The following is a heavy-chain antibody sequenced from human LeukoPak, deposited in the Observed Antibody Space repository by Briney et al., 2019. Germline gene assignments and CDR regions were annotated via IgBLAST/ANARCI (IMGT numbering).Heavy chain of an antibody. CDR1: GFTFSSYS. D-gene: IGHD2-2*02. J-gene: IGHJ6*03. CDR3: AKDIRRSPYYYYYMDV. CDR2: ISSSSSTI. Sequence: GGSLRLSCAASGFTFSSYSMNWVRQAPGKGLEWVSYISSSSSTIYYADSVKGRFTISRDNSKNSLYLQMNSLRTEDTALYYCAKDIRRSPYYYYYMDVWGKGTTVTVSS. V-gene: IGHV3-48*04.